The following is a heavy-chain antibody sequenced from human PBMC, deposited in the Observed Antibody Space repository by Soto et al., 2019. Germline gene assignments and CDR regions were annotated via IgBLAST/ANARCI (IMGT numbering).Heavy chain of an antibody. D-gene: IGHD6-19*01. J-gene: IGHJ4*02. CDR2: ISGSGGST. Sequence: VQLLESGGDMVPPGGHLRLSCTASGFAFSSYAMSWVRQAPGKGLEWVSGISGSGGSTYYADSVKGRFTISRDKSKNTMFLQMNSLRAEDTAIYYCAKDADEGFAVAVTVFEYWGQGSLVTVSS. CDR3: AKDADEGFAVAVTVFEY. CDR1: GFAFSSYA. V-gene: IGHV3-23*01.